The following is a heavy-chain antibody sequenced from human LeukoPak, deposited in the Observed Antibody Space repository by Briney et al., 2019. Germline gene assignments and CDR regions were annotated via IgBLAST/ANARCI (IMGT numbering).Heavy chain of an antibody. D-gene: IGHD1-26*01. J-gene: IGHJ6*03. CDR1: GGSISSYY. Sequence: SETLSLTCTVSGGSISSYYWSWIRQPAGKGLEWIGRIYTSGSTNYNPSLKSRVTMSVDTSKNQFSLKLSSVTAADTAVYYCARDPSGSSYYYMDVWGKGTTVTVSS. V-gene: IGHV4-4*07. CDR2: IYTSGST. CDR3: ARDPSGSSYYYMDV.